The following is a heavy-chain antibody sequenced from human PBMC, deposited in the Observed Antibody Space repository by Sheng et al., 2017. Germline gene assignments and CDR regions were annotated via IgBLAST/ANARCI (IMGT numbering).Heavy chain of an antibody. D-gene: IGHD3-9*01. CDR2: MNPNSGNT. J-gene: IGHJ3*02. V-gene: IGHV1-8*03. Sequence: QVQLVQSGAEVKKPGASVKVSCKASGYTFTSYDINWVRQATGQGLEWMGWMNPNSGNTGYAQKFQGRVTITRNTSISTAYMELSSLRSEDTAVYYCARGLLPKHYYDILTGLLDAFDIWGQGTMVTVSS. CDR3: ARGLLPKHYYDILTGLLDAFDI. CDR1: GYTFTSYD.